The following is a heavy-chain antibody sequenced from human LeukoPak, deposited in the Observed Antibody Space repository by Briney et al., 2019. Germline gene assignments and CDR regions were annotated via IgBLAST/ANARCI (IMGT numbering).Heavy chain of an antibody. CDR3: AKGQQRLDY. V-gene: IGHV3-7*04. J-gene: IGHJ4*02. CDR1: GFSFSSYW. Sequence: GGSLRLSCAASGFSFSSYWMTWVRQAPGKGREGVANIKEDGREKYYVDSVKGRFSISRDNAKNSLFLHMNSLRAEDTAVYFCAKGQQRLDYWGQETLLTVSS. CDR2: IKEDGREK. D-gene: IGHD6-13*01.